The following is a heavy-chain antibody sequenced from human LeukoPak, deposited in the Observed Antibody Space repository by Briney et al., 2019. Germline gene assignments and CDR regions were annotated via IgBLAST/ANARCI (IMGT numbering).Heavy chain of an antibody. CDR1: GFTFSTSA. V-gene: IGHV3-23*01. CDR3: AKDPPCRDYYYHVYV. J-gene: IGHJ6*04. Sequence: GGSLRLSCAASGFTFSTSAMSWARHAPGKGLEWVSSISASGGSTYYADSVKGRFTISRDKSKSMLYLRMNSLRGEDTAVYYCAKDPPCRDYYYHVYVWGKGTTVTVAS. CDR2: ISASGGST.